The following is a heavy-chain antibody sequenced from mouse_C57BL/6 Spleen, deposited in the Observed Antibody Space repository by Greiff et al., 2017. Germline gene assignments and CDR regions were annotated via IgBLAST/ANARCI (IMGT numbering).Heavy chain of an antibody. CDR1: GYTFTSYW. V-gene: IGHV1-61*01. CDR2: IYPSDSET. D-gene: IGHD2-10*01. CDR3: ARAYSYYAMDY. Sequence: QVQLQQPGAELVRPGSSVKLSCKASGYTFTSYWMDWVKQRPGQGLEWIGNIYPSDSETHYNQKFKDKATLTVDKSSSTAYMQLSSLTSEDSAVYYCARAYSYYAMDYWGQGTSVTVSA. J-gene: IGHJ4*01.